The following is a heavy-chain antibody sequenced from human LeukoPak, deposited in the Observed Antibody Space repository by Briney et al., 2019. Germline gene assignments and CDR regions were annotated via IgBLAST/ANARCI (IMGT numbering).Heavy chain of an antibody. CDR1: GFTFDDFG. J-gene: IGHJ4*02. D-gene: IGHD3-22*01. CDR3: ARSVGYDSSGWVAGFDY. Sequence: GGSLRLSCAASGFTFDDFGMSWVRQTPGKGLEWVSGISWNGGSTGYADSVKGRFTISRDNSKNTLYLQMNSLRAEDTAVYYCARSVGYDSSGWVAGFDYWGQGTLVTVSS. CDR2: ISWNGGST. V-gene: IGHV3-20*04.